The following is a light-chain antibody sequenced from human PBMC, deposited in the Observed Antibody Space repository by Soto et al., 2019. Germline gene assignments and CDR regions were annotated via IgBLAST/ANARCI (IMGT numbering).Light chain of an antibody. J-gene: IGKJ3*01. CDR1: QSVSSY. Sequence: EIVLTQSPVTLSLSPGERATLSCRASQSVSSYLAWYQQKPGQAPRLLIYDASNRATGIPARFSGSGSGTDFTLTISSLEPEDFAVYYCQQRSNWPPLFTVGPGTKVDIK. CDR2: DAS. CDR3: QQRSNWPPLFT. V-gene: IGKV3-11*01.